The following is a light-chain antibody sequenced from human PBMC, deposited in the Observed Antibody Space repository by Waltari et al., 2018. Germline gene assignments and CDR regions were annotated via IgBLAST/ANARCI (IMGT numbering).Light chain of an antibody. J-gene: IGKJ2*01. CDR3: QQYNYYPVT. CDR2: KES. Sequence: DIQVTQSPSTRSASVGDRVTIACRASQSIDNWLAWYQQKPGKAPKLLIYKESHLESGVPLRFSGSGSGTEFTLTINSLQPDDFATYYCQQYNYYPVTYGQGTKLEI. V-gene: IGKV1-5*03. CDR1: QSIDNW.